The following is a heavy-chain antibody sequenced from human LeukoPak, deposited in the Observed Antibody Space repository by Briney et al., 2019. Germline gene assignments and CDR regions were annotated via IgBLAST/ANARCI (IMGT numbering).Heavy chain of an antibody. CDR3: AVYDFWSGYYIDY. V-gene: IGHV4-31*03. Sequence: SQTLSLTCTVSGGSISSGGYYWGWIRQHPGKGLEWIGYIYYSGSTYYNPSLKSRVTISVDTSKNQFSLELSSVTAADTAVYYCAVYDFWSGYYIDYWGQGTLVTVSS. CDR1: GGSISSGGYY. D-gene: IGHD3-3*01. J-gene: IGHJ4*02. CDR2: IYYSGST.